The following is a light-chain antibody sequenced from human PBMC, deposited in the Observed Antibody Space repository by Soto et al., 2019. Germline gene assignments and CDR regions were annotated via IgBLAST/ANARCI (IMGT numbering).Light chain of an antibody. V-gene: IGKV4-1*01. J-gene: IGKJ4*01. CDR2: WAS. Sequence: DIVMTQSPDSVAVSQGERVALKGKSSQNVLYNSKNKNFLAWYQQKPGHHPXLLFYWASTRESGVPDRFSGSGSGTAFTLTISSLQAEDVAVYYCQQYHSSPLTFGGGTKVDI. CDR1: QNVLYNSKNKNF. CDR3: QQYHSSPLT.